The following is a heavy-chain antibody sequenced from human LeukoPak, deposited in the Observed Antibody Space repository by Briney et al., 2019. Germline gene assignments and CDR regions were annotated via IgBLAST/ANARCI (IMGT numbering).Heavy chain of an antibody. CDR2: ISTSDSTV. J-gene: IGHJ6*03. V-gene: IGHV3-48*03. Sequence: GGSLRLSCAASGFTFSNYEMNRVRQAPGKGLEWVSHISTSDSTVYYADSVKGRFTISRDNAKNSLYLQMNSLRAEDTAVYYCARVANRYYYYYMDVWGKGTTVTISS. D-gene: IGHD1-14*01. CDR3: ARVANRYYYYYMDV. CDR1: GFTFSNYE.